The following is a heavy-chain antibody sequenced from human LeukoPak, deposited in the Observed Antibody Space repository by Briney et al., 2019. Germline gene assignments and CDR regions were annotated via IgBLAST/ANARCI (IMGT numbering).Heavy chain of an antibody. CDR3: ATQIVRGWSGYYYYYGMNV. CDR1: GGSISSSSYY. Sequence: SETLSLTCTVSGGSISSSSYYWGWIRQPPGKGLEWVGSIYYSGSTYYNPSLKSRVTISVDTSKNQFSLKLSSVTAADTAVYYCATQIVRGWSGYYYYYGMNVWGQGTTVTVSS. CDR2: IYYSGST. J-gene: IGHJ6*02. D-gene: IGHD3-3*01. V-gene: IGHV4-39*01.